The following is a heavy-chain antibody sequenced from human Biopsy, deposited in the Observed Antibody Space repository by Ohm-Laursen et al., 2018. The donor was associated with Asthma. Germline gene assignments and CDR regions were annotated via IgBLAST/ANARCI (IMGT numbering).Heavy chain of an antibody. CDR2: ISYDGYKK. V-gene: IGHV3-30-3*01. CDR1: GFTFSSYA. Sequence: SLRLSCAASGFTFSSYAMHWVRQAPGRGLELVAVISYDGYKKYYADSVKGRFTISRDNSKNTLYLQMNSLRPEDTAAYYCGRENGQWLIQGSFDIWGQGTMVSVSS. CDR3: GRENGQWLIQGSFDI. J-gene: IGHJ3*02. D-gene: IGHD6-19*01.